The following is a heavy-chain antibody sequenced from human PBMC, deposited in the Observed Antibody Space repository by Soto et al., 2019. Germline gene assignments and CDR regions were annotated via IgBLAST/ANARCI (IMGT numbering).Heavy chain of an antibody. CDR1: GLTFDDYA. J-gene: IGHJ4*02. V-gene: IGHV3-9*01. D-gene: IGHD3-9*01. CDR2: ISWNSGSI. CDR3: AKDWGPDILTGYELDY. Sequence: EVQLVESGGGLVQPGRSLRLSCAASGLTFDDYAMHWVRQAPGKGLEWVSGISWNSGSICYADSVKGRFTISRDNAKNSLYLQMNSLRAEDTALYYCAKDWGPDILTGYELDYWGQGSLVSVSS.